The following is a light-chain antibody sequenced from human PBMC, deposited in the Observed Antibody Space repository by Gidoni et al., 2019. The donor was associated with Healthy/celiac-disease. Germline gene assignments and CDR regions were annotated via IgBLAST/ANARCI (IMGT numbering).Light chain of an antibody. Sequence: DIKMTQSPSYLSASVGDRVTITCRASQSISSYLNLYQQKPGKAPKLLIYAASSLQSVVPSRFSGSGSGTDFTLTISRLQPDDFATYYCQQSYSTPITFGQGTRLEIK. V-gene: IGKV1-39*01. CDR1: QSISSY. J-gene: IGKJ5*01. CDR3: QQSYSTPIT. CDR2: AAS.